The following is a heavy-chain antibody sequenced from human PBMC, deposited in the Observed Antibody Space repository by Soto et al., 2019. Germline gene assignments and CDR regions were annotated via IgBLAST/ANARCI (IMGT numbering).Heavy chain of an antibody. V-gene: IGHV3-21*01. CDR3: AREYTAWPLAYGLDV. D-gene: IGHD2-2*02. CDR1: GFTFSTYS. Sequence: GGSLRLSCVGSGFTFSTYSINWVRQAPGKGLEWVSSISSRSDIYYADSVKGRFTISRDNAKNSVPLQMNSLRAEDTAVYYCAREYTAWPLAYGLDVWGQGTTVTVSS. J-gene: IGHJ6*02. CDR2: ISSRSDI.